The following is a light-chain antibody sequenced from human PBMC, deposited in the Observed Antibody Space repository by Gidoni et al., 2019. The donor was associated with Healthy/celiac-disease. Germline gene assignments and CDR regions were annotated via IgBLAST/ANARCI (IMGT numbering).Light chain of an antibody. CDR3: QQYGSSPSIT. Sequence: ILFTHSLGTLSLSPGERATLSCRASQSVSSSYLAWYQQKPGQARRLLIYGASSRATGIPDRFSGSGSGTDFTLTISRLEPEDFAVYYCQQYGSSPSITFGQGTRLEIK. V-gene: IGKV3-20*01. CDR2: GAS. J-gene: IGKJ5*01. CDR1: QSVSSSY.